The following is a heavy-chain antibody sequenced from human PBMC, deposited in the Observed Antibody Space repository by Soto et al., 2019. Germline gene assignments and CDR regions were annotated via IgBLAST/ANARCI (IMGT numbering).Heavy chain of an antibody. CDR3: PRLKYDFRDPQYYYGMDV. V-gene: IGHV5-10-1*01. CDR2: IDPSDSYT. J-gene: IGHJ6*02. CDR1: GYSFTSYW. Sequence: DSLKISCKGSGYSFTSYWISWVRQMPGKGLEWMGRIDPSDSYTNYSPSFQGHVTISADKSISTAYLQWSSLKASDTAMYYCPRLKYDFRDPQYYYGMDVWGQGTTVTVSS. D-gene: IGHD3-3*01.